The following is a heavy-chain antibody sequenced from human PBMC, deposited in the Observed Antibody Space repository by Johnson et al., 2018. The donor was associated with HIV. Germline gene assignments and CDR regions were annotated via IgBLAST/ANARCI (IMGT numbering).Heavy chain of an antibody. V-gene: IGHV3-NL1*01. CDR2: IYSSGST. D-gene: IGHD4-23*01. CDR1: GFTFSSYA. Sequence: QVQLVESGGGVVQPGRSLRLSCAASGFTFSSYAMHWVRQAPGKGLEWVSVIYSSGSTYYADSVKGRFTISRDNSKNTLYLQMNSLRAEDTAVYNCARSSTVVAPHDIWGQGTMVTVSS. CDR3: ARSSTVVAPHDI. J-gene: IGHJ3*02.